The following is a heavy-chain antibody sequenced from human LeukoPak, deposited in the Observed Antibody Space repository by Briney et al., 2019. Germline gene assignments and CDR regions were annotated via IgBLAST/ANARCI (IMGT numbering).Heavy chain of an antibody. J-gene: IGHJ4*02. CDR1: GYTFTGYY. CDR3: ATDLGAQRGTTFRNFDY. V-gene: IGHV1-2*02. Sequence: ASVKVSCKASGYTFTGYYMHWVRQAPGQGLEWMGWINPNSGGTNYAQKFQGRVTMTRDTSISTAYMELSRLRSDDTAVYYCATDLGAQRGTTFRNFDYWGQGTLVTVSS. CDR2: INPNSGGT. D-gene: IGHD1-1*01.